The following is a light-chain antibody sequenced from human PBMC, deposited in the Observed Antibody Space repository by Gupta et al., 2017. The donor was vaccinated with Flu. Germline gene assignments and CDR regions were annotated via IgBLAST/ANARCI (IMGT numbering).Light chain of an antibody. CDR1: QDIGND. CDR2: AAS. CDR3: LQHNSYPRT. Sequence: DIQMTQSPSSLSASVGDRVTITCRASQDIGNDLGWYQQKPGKAPKRLIYAASSLQSGVPSRFSGSGSGTEFTLTITSLQSEDLATYYCLQHNSYPRTFGQGTKVEIK. J-gene: IGKJ1*01. V-gene: IGKV1-17*01.